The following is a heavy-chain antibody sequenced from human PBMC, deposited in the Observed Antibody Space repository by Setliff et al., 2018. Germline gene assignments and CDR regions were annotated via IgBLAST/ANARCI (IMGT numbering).Heavy chain of an antibody. CDR2: ISGSGSA. CDR1: GGSFSNHY. CDR3: ARTGTYRYFDS. J-gene: IGHJ4*02. V-gene: IGHV4-34*01. Sequence: PSETLSLTCAVSGGSFSNHYWTWIRQTPGKGLEWIGEISGSGSARSNPSLKSRLTISVDMSKNRVFLEVTSVTAADTAVYYCARTGTYRYFDSWGQGTRVTVSS. D-gene: IGHD1-1*01.